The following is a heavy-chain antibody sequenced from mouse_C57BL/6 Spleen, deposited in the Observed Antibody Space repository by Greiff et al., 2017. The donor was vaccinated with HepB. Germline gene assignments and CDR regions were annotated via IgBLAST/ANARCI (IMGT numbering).Heavy chain of an antibody. D-gene: IGHD1-1*01. CDR2: IDPETGGT. V-gene: IGHV1-15*01. J-gene: IGHJ3*01. CDR1: GYTFTDYE. Sequence: VQLQQSGAELVRPGASVTLSCKASGYTFTDYEMHWVKQTPVHGLEWIGAIDPETGGTAYNQKFKGKAILTADKSSSTAYMELRSLTSEDSAVYYCTRGVLLRSSGFAYWGQGTLVTVSA. CDR3: TRGVLLRSSGFAY.